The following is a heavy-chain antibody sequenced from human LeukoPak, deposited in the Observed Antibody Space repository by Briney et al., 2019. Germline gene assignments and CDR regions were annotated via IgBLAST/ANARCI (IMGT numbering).Heavy chain of an antibody. CDR1: GFTFSSYE. CDR2: ISSSGSTI. D-gene: IGHD2-15*01. CDR3: ARALRLRGGFDY. V-gene: IGHV3-48*03. J-gene: IGHJ4*02. Sequence: GGSLRLSCAASGFTFSSYEMNWVRQAPGKGLEWVSYISSSGSTIYYADSVKGRFTISRDNAKNSLYLQVNSLRAEDTAVYYCARALRLRGGFDYWGQGTLVTVSS.